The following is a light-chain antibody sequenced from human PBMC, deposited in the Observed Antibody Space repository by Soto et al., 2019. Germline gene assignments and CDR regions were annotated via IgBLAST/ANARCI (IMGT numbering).Light chain of an antibody. Sequence: DIQMTQSPSTLSASVGDRVTITCRASQSISSWLAWYQHKPGEAPKLLISQASILESGVPPRFSGSGSGTEFTLTISSLQPDDFATYYCQQYNSYSLTFGQGTKVDIK. V-gene: IGKV1-5*03. CDR3: QQYNSYSLT. CDR2: QAS. J-gene: IGKJ1*01. CDR1: QSISSW.